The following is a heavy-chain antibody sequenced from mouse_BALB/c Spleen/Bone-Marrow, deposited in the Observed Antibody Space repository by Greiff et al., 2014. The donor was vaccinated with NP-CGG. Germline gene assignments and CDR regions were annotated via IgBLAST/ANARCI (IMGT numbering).Heavy chain of an antibody. D-gene: IGHD2-3*01. V-gene: IGHV1S29*02. J-gene: IGHJ3*01. CDR1: GHTFSDYN. CDR3: VRGWLLSWFAY. CDR2: IYPYNGGT. Sequence: EVKLMESGPELVKPGASVKISCKASGHTFSDYNMHWVKQSHGKSLEWIGNIYPYNGGTGYNQKFKRKATLTVDNSSSTAYMELRSLTSEDSAVYHCVRGWLLSWFAYWGQGTLVTVSA.